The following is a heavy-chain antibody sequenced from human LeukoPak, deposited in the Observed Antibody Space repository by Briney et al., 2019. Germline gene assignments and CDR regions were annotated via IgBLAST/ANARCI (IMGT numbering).Heavy chain of an antibody. D-gene: IGHD2-8*01. J-gene: IGHJ4*02. CDR3: ARLSHKSCTNGVCHYFDF. CDR1: GYTFTNYD. Sequence: ASVKVSCKASGYTFTNYDINWVRQATGQGLEWMGWMNLDSGDTGYAQKFPGRVTMTGDISISTAYMELSSLRSEDTAVYYCARLSHKSCTNGVCHYFDFWGQGTLVTVSS. CDR2: MNLDSGDT. V-gene: IGHV1-8*01.